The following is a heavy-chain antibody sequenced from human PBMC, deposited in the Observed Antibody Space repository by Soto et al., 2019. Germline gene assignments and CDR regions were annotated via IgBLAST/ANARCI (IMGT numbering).Heavy chain of an antibody. CDR3: ARVGPRGYYYGMAS. V-gene: IGHV3-74*01. D-gene: IGHD3-10*01. Sequence: PCVSLRLSCAASGFSFSSYWMHWVRQAPGKGQVWVSRINSDGSSTSYADSVKGRFTISRDNAKNTLYRQMNSLRAEDTAVYYFARVGPRGYYYGMASGGQGPTVTV. CDR2: INSDGSST. CDR1: GFSFSSYW. J-gene: IGHJ6*01.